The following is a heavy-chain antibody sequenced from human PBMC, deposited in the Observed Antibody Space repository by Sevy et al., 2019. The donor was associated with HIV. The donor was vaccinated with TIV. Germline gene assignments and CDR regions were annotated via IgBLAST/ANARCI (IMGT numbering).Heavy chain of an antibody. CDR1: GFTFCNYA. CDR2: ISFDGRNK. Sequence: GGSLRLSCTASGFTFCNYAMHWVRQAPGKGLEWVAVISFDGRNKYYADSVKGRFTISRDNSKNTLNLQMNSLRAEDTAVFYCAKADGGYNWNVWGSSDSWGQGTLVTVSS. CDR3: AKADGGYNWNVWGSSDS. D-gene: IGHD1-20*01. V-gene: IGHV3-30*18. J-gene: IGHJ4*02.